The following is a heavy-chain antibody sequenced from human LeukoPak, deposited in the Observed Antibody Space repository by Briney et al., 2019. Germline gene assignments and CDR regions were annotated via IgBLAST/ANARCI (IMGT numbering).Heavy chain of an antibody. CDR2: INSDGSST. D-gene: IGHD2-15*01. V-gene: IGHV3-74*01. CDR1: GFTFSNYW. J-gene: IGHJ4*02. Sequence: PGGSLRLSCAASGFTFSNYWMHWVRHAPGKGLVWVSRINSDGSSTTYADSVKGRFTISRDNAKNTLYLQMNSLRAEDTAVYYCARQHCSGGDCYFFDWGQGTLVTVSS. CDR3: ARQHCSGGDCYFFD.